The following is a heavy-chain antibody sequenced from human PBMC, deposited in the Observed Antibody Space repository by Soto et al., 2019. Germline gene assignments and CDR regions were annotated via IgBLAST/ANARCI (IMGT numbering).Heavy chain of an antibody. CDR3: ARFKIVLKFGRGFDP. CDR2: INHSGST. CDR1: GGSFSGYY. D-gene: IGHD2-8*01. Sequence: SETLSLTCAVYGGSFSGYYWSWIRQPPGKGLEWIGEINHSGSTNYNPSLKSRVTISVDTSKNQFSLKLSSVTAADTAVYYCARFKIVLKFGRGFDPWGQGTLVTVSS. J-gene: IGHJ5*02. V-gene: IGHV4-34*01.